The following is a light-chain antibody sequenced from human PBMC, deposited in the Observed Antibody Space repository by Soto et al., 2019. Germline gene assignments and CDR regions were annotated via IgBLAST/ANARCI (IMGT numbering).Light chain of an antibody. CDR3: KKYNNCARPT. V-gene: IGKV3-20*01. Sequence: EILLTQSPGTLSFSPGERATLSCRASQSVSSRYLARYQQKPGQAPRLLIYGASSRATGIPDGFSGSGSGTDFTLTISRLEPEDFGIYYCKKYNNCARPTFGVGHKVEI. J-gene: IGKJ4*01. CDR2: GAS. CDR1: QSVSSRY.